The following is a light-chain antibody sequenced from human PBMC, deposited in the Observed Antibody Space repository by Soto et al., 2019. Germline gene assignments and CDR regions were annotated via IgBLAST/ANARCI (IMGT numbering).Light chain of an antibody. CDR2: DAS. Sequence: DIQMTQFPPTLSASVGDRVTITCRASQTINSWVAWYHQKPGKAPKLLIYDASNLEGWVPSKFSGRGYGSEFTLNINFLQTDDSGTYFCQHYHCHPITFGSETKLEI. CDR1: QTINSW. CDR3: QHYHCHPIT. V-gene: IGKV1-5*01. J-gene: IGKJ4*01.